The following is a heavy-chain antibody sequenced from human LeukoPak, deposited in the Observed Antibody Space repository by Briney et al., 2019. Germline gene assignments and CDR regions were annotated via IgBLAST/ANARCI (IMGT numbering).Heavy chain of an antibody. V-gene: IGHV4-34*01. CDR2: INHSGST. J-gene: IGHJ6*03. D-gene: IGHD2-15*01. CDR3: ARVGMGYCSGGSCSNYYYYMDV. Sequence: PSETLSLTCAVYGGSFSGHYWNWIRQAPGKGLEWIGEINHSGSTRYNPSLKSRLTMSVDTSRNQFSLNLDSVTAADTAVYYCARVGMGYCSGGSCSNYYYYMDVWGKGTTVTISS. CDR1: GGSFSGHY.